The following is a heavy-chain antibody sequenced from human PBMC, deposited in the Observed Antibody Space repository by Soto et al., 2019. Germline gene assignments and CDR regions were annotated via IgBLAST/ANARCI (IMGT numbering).Heavy chain of an antibody. CDR2: IWNDGSHQ. Sequence: QVQLVESGGGVVQPGRSLRLSCAASGFTFSSYGFHWVRQAPGKGLEWLAVIWNDGSHQFYADSVKGRFTISRDNSKNTVYLQMNSLRADDTAVYYCARDFESGYAPWGQGTLVTVSS. V-gene: IGHV3-33*01. J-gene: IGHJ5*02. D-gene: IGHD5-12*01. CDR3: ARDFESGYAP. CDR1: GFTFSSYG.